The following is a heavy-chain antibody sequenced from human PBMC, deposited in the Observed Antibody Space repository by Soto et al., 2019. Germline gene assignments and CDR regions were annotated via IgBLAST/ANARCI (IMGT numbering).Heavy chain of an antibody. CDR2: IAPFNGKT. CDR1: GYIFNHYG. D-gene: IGHD6-6*01. J-gene: IGHJ4*02. V-gene: IGHV1-18*01. Sequence: ASVKVSCKTSGYIFNHYGINWVRQAPGQGLEWVGWIAPFNGKTSSLQRLQDWISMTIDTSASTAYLEMRSLTSDDTGVYFCARQGGSSSYYPLELDVWGQGTLVTVSS. CDR3: ARQGGSSSYYPLELDV.